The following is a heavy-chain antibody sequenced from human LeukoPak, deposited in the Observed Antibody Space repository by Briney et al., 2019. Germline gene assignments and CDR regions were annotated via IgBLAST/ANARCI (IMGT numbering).Heavy chain of an antibody. CDR2: IRYDGSNK. D-gene: IGHD3-10*01. CDR1: GFTFSSYA. CDR3: AKAKGRRFGGAGFDY. Sequence: SGGSLRLSCAASGFTFSSYAMHWVRQAPGKGLEWVAFIRYDGSNKYYADSVKGRFTISRDNSKNTLYLQMNSLRAEDTAVYYCAKAKGRRFGGAGFDYWGQGTLVTVSS. V-gene: IGHV3-30*02. J-gene: IGHJ4*02.